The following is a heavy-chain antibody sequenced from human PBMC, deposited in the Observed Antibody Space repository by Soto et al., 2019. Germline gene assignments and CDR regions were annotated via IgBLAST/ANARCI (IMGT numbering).Heavy chain of an antibody. CDR2: INNAGTTT. CDR1: GFSFSTYW. Sequence: ELQLVESGGGLVQPGGSLRLSCVASGFSFSTYWMHWVRQAPGKGLVWVSRINNAGTTTPYGDSVTGRITLPRDNDKTTLYLPANSSGAEDTADYCFGRGGGDYGDYLDYWGQGALVTVSS. J-gene: IGHJ4*02. CDR3: GRGGGDYGDYLDY. V-gene: IGHV3-74*01. D-gene: IGHD4-17*01.